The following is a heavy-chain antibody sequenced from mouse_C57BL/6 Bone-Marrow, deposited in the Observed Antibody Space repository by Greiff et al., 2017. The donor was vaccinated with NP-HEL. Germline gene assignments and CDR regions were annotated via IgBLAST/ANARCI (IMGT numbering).Heavy chain of an antibody. CDR2: IRNKANGYTT. D-gene: IGHD2-4*01. CDR1: GFTFTDYY. Sequence: EVQLVESGGGLVQPGGSLSLSCAASGFTFTDYYMSWVRQPPGKALEWLGFIRNKANGYTTEYSASVKGRFTISRDNTQSILYLQLNALRAADSATYYCARSSDCDYAGGRFDAIDYWGQGTSVTVSA. J-gene: IGHJ4*01. V-gene: IGHV7-3*01. CDR3: ARSSDCDYAGGRFDAIDY.